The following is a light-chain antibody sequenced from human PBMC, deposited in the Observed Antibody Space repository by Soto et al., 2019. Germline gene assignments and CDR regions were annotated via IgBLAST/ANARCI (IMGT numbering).Light chain of an antibody. V-gene: IGLV1-47*01. CDR1: YSNIGSHY. CDR2: RDG. Sequence: QSVLTQPPSASGTPGQSLTISCSGGYSNIGSHYVYWYQHFPGTAPRLLIFRDGQRPSGVPARFFGSKSDTSASLAITGLGPEGGAHYYCAVWKTSRTVWVSGGGPKRPVL. J-gene: IGLJ3*02. CDR3: AVWKTSRTVWV.